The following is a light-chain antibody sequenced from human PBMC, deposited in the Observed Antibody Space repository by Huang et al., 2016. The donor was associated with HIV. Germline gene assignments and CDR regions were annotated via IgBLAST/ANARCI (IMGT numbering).Light chain of an antibody. J-gene: IGKJ1*01. CDR1: QSDSSSY. CDR3: QQYDSSPWT. CDR2: GAS. Sequence: EIVLTQSPGTLSLSPGERATLSCRASQSDSSSYLAWYQQKPGQAPRLLFYGASSRATGIPDRFSGSGSGTDFTLTISRLEPEDFAVYYCQQYDSSPWTFGQGTKVEIK. V-gene: IGKV3-20*01.